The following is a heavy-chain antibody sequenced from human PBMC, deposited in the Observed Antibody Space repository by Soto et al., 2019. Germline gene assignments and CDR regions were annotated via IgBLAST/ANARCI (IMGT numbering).Heavy chain of an antibody. Sequence: ETLSLTCTVSGGSISSYYWSWIRQPPGKGLEWIGYIYYSGSTNYNPSLKSRVTISVDTSKNQFSLKLSSVTAADTAVYYCARGSTGITFDYWGQGTLVTVSS. V-gene: IGHV4-59*01. CDR3: ARGSTGITFDY. CDR2: IYYSGST. D-gene: IGHD1-1*01. CDR1: GGSISSYY. J-gene: IGHJ4*02.